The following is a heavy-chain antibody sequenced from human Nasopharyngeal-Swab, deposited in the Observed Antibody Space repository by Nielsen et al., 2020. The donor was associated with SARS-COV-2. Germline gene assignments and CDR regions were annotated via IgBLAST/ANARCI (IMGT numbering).Heavy chain of an antibody. CDR2: IDHSGNS. Sequence: WIRQPPGKGLEWIGEIDHSGNSNYNSSLKSRVTVSVDTSKNQFSLHVKSLTAADSAVYYCARAGWHTPYVDSWGQGTRSPSPQ. V-gene: IGHV4-34*01. J-gene: IGHJ5*01. CDR3: ARAGWHTPYVDS. D-gene: IGHD2-15*01.